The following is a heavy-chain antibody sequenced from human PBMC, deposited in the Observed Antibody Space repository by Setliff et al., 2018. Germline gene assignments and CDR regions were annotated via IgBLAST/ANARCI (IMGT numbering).Heavy chain of an antibody. CDR2: ISAYNGNT. Sequence: ASVKVSCKASGYTFTSYGISWVRQAPGQGLERMGWISAYNGNTNYAQKLQGRVTMTTDTSTSTAYMELRSLRSDDTAVYYCARDPGWFGELLGYFDYWGQGTLVTVSS. V-gene: IGHV1-18*01. CDR3: ARDPGWFGELLGYFDY. J-gene: IGHJ4*02. D-gene: IGHD3-10*01. CDR1: GYTFTSYG.